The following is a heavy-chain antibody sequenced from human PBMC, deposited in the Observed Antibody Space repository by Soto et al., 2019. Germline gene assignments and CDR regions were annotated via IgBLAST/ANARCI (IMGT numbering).Heavy chain of an antibody. J-gene: IGHJ6*03. V-gene: IGHV5-51*01. CDR3: ARHGPSTRPYSMAYYYYYMDV. CDR2: IYPGDSDT. CDR1: GYSFTSYW. D-gene: IGHD4-4*01. Sequence: GESLKISCKGSGYSFTSYWIGLVRQMPGKGLEWMGIIYPGDSDTRYSPSFQGQVTISADKSISTAYLQWSSLKASDTAMYYCARHGPSTRPYSMAYYYYYMDVWGKGTTVTVSS.